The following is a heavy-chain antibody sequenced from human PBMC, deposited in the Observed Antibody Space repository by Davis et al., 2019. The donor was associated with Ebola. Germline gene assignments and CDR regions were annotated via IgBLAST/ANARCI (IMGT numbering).Heavy chain of an antibody. V-gene: IGHV4-39*07. CDR3: SGDLVGVTQLYY. CDR2: IYHSGGA. J-gene: IGHJ4*02. Sequence: MPSETLSLTCTVSGGSISSSSYYWGWIRQTPGQGLEWIGEIYHSGGANYNPSLKSRVTMSVDKSQNQVSLKLTSVTAADTAMYFCSGDLVGVTQLYYWGQGIPVTVSS. D-gene: IGHD3-16*01. CDR1: GGSISSSSYY.